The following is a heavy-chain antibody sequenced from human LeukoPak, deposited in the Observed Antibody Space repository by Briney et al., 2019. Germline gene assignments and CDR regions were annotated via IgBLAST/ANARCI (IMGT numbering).Heavy chain of an antibody. CDR2: IIPILGMA. CDR1: GGTFSSYA. V-gene: IGHV1-69*04. J-gene: IGHJ1*01. Sequence: GASVKVSCKASGGTFSSYAISWVRQAPGQGLEWMGRIIPILGMANYAQKFQGRVTITADKSTSTAYMELSSLRSEDTAVYYCAREERHYYDSSGYYPGYFQHWGQGTLVTVSS. D-gene: IGHD3-22*01. CDR3: AREERHYYDSSGYYPGYFQH.